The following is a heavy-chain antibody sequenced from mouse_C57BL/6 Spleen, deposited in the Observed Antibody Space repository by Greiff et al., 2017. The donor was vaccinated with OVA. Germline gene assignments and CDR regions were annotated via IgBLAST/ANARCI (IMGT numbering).Heavy chain of an antibody. CDR1: GFTFSDYG. Sequence: EVKLMESGGGLVKPGGSLKLSCAASGFTFSDYGMHWVRQAPEKGLEWVAYISSGSSTIYYADTVKGRFTISRDNAKNTLFLQMTSLTSEDTAMYYCAREEYYGSKLYYAMDYWGQGTSVTVSS. J-gene: IGHJ4*01. D-gene: IGHD1-1*01. CDR3: AREEYYGSKLYYAMDY. CDR2: ISSGSSTI. V-gene: IGHV5-17*01.